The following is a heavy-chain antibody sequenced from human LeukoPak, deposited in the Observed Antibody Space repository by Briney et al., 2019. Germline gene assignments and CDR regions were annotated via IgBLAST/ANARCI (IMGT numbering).Heavy chain of an antibody. CDR1: GFTFSDYY. J-gene: IGHJ4*02. D-gene: IGHD3-22*01. CDR2: ISSSGSTI. V-gene: IGHV3-11*04. Sequence: GGSLRLSCAASGFTFSDYYMSWIRQAPGKGLEWVSYISSSGSTIYYADSVKGRFTISRDNAKNSLYLQMNSLRADDTAVYYCARDRGQYYDSSGYDYWGQGTLVTVSS. CDR3: ARDRGQYYDSSGYDY.